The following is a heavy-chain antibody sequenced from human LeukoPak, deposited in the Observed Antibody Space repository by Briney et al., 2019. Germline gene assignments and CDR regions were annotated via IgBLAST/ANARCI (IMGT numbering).Heavy chain of an antibody. CDR3: ARGKGPYYDILTGYYEGDY. J-gene: IGHJ4*02. Sequence: PGGSLRLSCAASGFTFSSYSMNWVRQAPGKGLEWVSSISSSSSYIYYADSVKGRFTISRDNAKNSLYLQMNSLRAEDTAVYYCARGKGPYYDILTGYYEGDYWGQGTLVTVSS. V-gene: IGHV3-21*01. CDR1: GFTFSSYS. D-gene: IGHD3-9*01. CDR2: ISSSSSYI.